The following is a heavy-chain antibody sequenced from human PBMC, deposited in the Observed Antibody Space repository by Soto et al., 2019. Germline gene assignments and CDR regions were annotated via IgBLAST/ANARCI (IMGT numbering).Heavy chain of an antibody. J-gene: IGHJ4*02. CDR2: INHSGST. CDR3: ARGLGMIDY. Sequence: SETLSLTCAVYGGSFSGYYWGWIRQPPGKGLEWIGEINHSGSTNYNPSLKSRVTISVDTSKNQFSLKLSSVTTADTAVYYCARGLGMIDYWGQGTLVTVPQ. CDR1: GGSFSGYY. V-gene: IGHV4-34*01.